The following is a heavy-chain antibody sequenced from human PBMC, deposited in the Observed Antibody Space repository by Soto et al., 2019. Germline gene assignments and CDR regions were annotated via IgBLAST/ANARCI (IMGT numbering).Heavy chain of an antibody. Sequence: GWSLRLSCVTSGFTFTKYSMNWVRQAPGKGLEWVSYISYSGETKYYADSLKGRYAISRDDAKNSVYLQMNSLRDEDTAFYYCVGGVVVVVGSTAENFDHWGQGTLVTVSS. J-gene: IGHJ4*02. CDR1: GFTFTKYS. CDR2: ISYSGETK. D-gene: IGHD2-15*01. V-gene: IGHV3-48*02. CDR3: VGGVVVVVGSTAENFDH.